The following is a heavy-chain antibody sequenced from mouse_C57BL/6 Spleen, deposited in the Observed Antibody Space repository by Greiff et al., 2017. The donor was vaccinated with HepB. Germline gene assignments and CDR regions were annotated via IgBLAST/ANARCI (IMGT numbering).Heavy chain of an antibody. J-gene: IGHJ1*03. V-gene: IGHV1-52*01. Sequence: QVQLQQPGAELVRPGSSVKLSCKASGYTFTSYWMHWVKQRPIQGLEWIGNIDPSDSETHYNQKFKDKATLTVDKSSSTAYMQLSSLTSEDSAVYYCASTGSSYACFDVWGTGTTVTVSS. D-gene: IGHD1-1*01. CDR1: GYTFTSYW. CDR3: ASTGSSYACFDV. CDR2: IDPSDSET.